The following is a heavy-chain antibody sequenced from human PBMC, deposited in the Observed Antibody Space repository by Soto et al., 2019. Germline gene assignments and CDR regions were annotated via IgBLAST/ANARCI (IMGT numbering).Heavy chain of an antibody. CDR3: ARRFVATANFDY. Sequence: SETLSLTCTVSGGSISSSSYYWGWIRQPPGKGLEWIGSIYYSGSTYYNPSLKSRVTISVDTSKNQFSLKLSSVTAADTAVYYCARRFVATANFDYWGQGTLVTVSS. CDR1: GGSISSSSYY. J-gene: IGHJ4*02. CDR2: IYYSGST. V-gene: IGHV4-39*01. D-gene: IGHD5-12*01.